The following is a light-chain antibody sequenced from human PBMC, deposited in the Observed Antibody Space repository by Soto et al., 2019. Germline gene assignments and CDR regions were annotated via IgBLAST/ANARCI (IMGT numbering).Light chain of an antibody. V-gene: IGLV1-44*01. Sequence: QSVLTEPPSVSGTPGHRVTISCSGSGSNIGKNIVTWYQHLPGSAPKLLIYDSSRRPSGVPDRFSGSESGSSASLAISGLQSADEADYYCAAWDDSMNAVVFGGGTQLTVL. CDR3: AAWDDSMNAVV. CDR2: DSS. CDR1: GSNIGKNI. J-gene: IGLJ7*01.